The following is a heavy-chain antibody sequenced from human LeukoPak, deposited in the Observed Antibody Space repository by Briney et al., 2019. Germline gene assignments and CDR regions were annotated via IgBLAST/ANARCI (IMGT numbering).Heavy chain of an antibody. CDR2: INPRGDYT. D-gene: IGHD2-21*02. V-gene: IGHV1-46*01. J-gene: IGHJ3*02. Sequence: ASVKVSCKPFGYTFTSYYIHWVRQAPGQGLEWMGIINPRGDYTTYAQNFQGRVTMTRDTSTSTIYVELSSLRSEDTAVYYCARSGYLVVTAYDAFDIWGQGTMVTVPS. CDR3: ARSGYLVVTAYDAFDI. CDR1: GYTFTSYY.